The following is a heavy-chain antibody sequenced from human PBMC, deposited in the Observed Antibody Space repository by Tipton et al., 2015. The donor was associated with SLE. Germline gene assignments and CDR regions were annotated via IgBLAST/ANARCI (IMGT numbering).Heavy chain of an antibody. Sequence: RSLRLSCAASGFTFDDYAMHWVRQAPGKGLEWVSGISWNSGSIGYADSVKGRFTISRDNAKNSLYLQMNSLRAEDTALYYCAKGRYSSRFHAFDIWGQGTVVTVSS. CDR1: GFTFDDYA. V-gene: IGHV3-9*01. CDR2: ISWNSGSI. D-gene: IGHD6-13*01. CDR3: AKGRYSSRFHAFDI. J-gene: IGHJ3*02.